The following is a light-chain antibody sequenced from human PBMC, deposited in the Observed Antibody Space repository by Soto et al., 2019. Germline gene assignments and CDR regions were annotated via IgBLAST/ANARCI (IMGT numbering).Light chain of an antibody. CDR1: QSVSTK. CDR3: QQYDNWLT. V-gene: IGKV3-15*01. CDR2: GAS. Sequence: EIVMTQSPATLSVSPGXRATLSCRASQSVSTKLAWYQQKPGQAPRLLIYGASTRATGIPARFSGSGSGTEFTLTINSLQSEDFAVYYCQQYDNWLTFGGGTKVDIK. J-gene: IGKJ4*01.